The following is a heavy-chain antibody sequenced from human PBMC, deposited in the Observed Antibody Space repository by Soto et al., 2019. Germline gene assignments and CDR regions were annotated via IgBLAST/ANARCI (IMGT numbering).Heavy chain of an antibody. CDR1: GGSISSGGYY. Sequence: QVQLQESGPGLVKPSQTLSLTCTVSGGSISSGGYYWSWIRQHPGKGLEWIGYIYYSGSTYYNPSLKSRVTISVDTSKNQFFLKLSSVTAADTAVYYCSRFGYSTNIGIDYWGQGSLVSVSS. V-gene: IGHV4-31*03. D-gene: IGHD3-22*01. CDR3: SRFGYSTNIGIDY. J-gene: IGHJ4*02. CDR2: IYYSGST.